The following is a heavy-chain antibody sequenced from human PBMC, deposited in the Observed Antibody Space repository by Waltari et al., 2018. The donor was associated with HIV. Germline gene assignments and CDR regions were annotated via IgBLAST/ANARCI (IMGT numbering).Heavy chain of an antibody. CDR3: ARFPGVPAANINWLDP. CDR2: ISYSGRT. Sequence: QVQLQESGPGLVKPSETLSLTCTVSGASIRSYYWSWIRQPPGKGLEWIGYISYSGRTNYNPSLKSRLTISLDTSKNQFSLKLSSVTAADTAVYYCARFPGVPAANINWLDPWGQGTLVTVSS. V-gene: IGHV4-59*01. D-gene: IGHD2-2*01. J-gene: IGHJ5*02. CDR1: GASIRSYY.